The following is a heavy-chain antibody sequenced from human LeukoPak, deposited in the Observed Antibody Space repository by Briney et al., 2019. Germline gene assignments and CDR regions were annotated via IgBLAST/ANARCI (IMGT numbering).Heavy chain of an antibody. CDR2: ISYDGSNK. CDR3: AKGSVSSSWYSFEEYFQH. J-gene: IGHJ1*01. D-gene: IGHD6-13*01. CDR1: GFTFSSYG. V-gene: IGHV3-30*18. Sequence: GGSLRLSCAASGFTFSSYGMHWVRQAPGKGLEWVAVISYDGSNKYYADSVKGRFTISRDNSKNTLYLQMNSLRAEDTAVYYCAKGSVSSSWYSFEEYFQHWGQGTLVTVSS.